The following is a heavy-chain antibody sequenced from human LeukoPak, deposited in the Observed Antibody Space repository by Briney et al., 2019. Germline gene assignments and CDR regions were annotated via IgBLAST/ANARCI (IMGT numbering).Heavy chain of an antibody. CDR3: ARRRYNWNAIDY. Sequence: GGSLRLSCAASGFTFSDYYMSWIRQAPGKGLEWVSYISSSGNIIYYADSVKGRFTISRGNAKNSLYLQMNSLRAEDTAVYYCARRRYNWNAIDYWGQGTLVTVS. CDR2: ISSSGNII. J-gene: IGHJ4*02. V-gene: IGHV3-11*01. D-gene: IGHD1-20*01. CDR1: GFTFSDYY.